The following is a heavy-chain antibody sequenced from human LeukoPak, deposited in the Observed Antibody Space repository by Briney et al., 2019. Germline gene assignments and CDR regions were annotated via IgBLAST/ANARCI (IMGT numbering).Heavy chain of an antibody. V-gene: IGHV3-23*01. CDR2: ISGSGGST. J-gene: IGHJ4*02. D-gene: IGHD3-9*01. CDR3: AKDLGDDILTGPTLY. CDR1: GFTFSSYA. Sequence: GGSLRLSCAASGFTFSSYAMSWVRQAPGKGLEWVSAISGSGGSTYYADSVKGRFTISRDNSKNTLYLQMNSLRAEDTAVYYCAKDLGDDILTGPTLYWGQGTLVTVSS.